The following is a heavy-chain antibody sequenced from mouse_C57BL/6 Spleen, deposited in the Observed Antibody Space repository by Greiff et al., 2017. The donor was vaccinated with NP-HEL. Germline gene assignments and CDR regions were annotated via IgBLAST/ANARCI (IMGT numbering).Heavy chain of an antibody. V-gene: IGHV5-4*01. J-gene: IGHJ3*01. Sequence: EVQVVESGGGLVKPGGSLKLSCAASGFTFSSYAMSWVRQTPEKGLEWVATISHGGSYTYYPHNVKGRFTISRDNAKNNLYLQMSHLKSEDTAMYYCAREGSRKDVGFAYWGKGTLVTVSA. CDR2: ISHGGSYT. D-gene: IGHD1-3*01. CDR3: AREGSRKDVGFAY. CDR1: GFTFSSYA.